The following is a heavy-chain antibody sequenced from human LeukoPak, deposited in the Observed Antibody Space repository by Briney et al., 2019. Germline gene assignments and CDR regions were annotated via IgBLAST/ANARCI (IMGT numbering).Heavy chain of an antibody. CDR2: ISDSGGRT. Sequence: GGSLRLSCAVSGFTLSNYGMSWVRQAPGKGLEWVAGISDSGGRTNYADSVKGRFTISRDNPKNTLYLQMNSLRAEDTAVYYCASLSGLWFGELLDGMFDPWGQGTLVTVSS. V-gene: IGHV3-23*01. CDR3: ASLSGLWFGELLDGMFDP. D-gene: IGHD3-10*01. J-gene: IGHJ5*02. CDR1: GFTLSNYG.